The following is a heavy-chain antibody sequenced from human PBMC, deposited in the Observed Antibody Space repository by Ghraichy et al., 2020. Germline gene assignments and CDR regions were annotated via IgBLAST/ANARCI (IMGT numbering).Heavy chain of an antibody. Sequence: ASVKVSCKASGYTFTSYGISWVRQAPGQGLEWMGWISAYNGNTNYAQKLQGRVTMTTDTSTSTAYMELRSLRSDDTAVYYCARDAHSSGWYPNFDYWGQGTLVTVSS. D-gene: IGHD6-19*01. CDR3: ARDAHSSGWYPNFDY. J-gene: IGHJ4*02. V-gene: IGHV1-18*01. CDR2: ISAYNGNT. CDR1: GYTFTSYG.